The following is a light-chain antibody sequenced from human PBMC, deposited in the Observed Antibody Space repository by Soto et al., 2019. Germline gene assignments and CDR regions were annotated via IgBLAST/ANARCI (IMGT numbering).Light chain of an antibody. J-gene: IGLJ2*01. CDR1: RSNIGDNA. V-gene: IGLV1-36*01. CDR2: YDD. CDR3: AAWDDSLNGVV. Sequence: QPVLTQPPSVSEAPRQRVTISCSGSRSNIGDNAVNWYQQLPGKAPKLLIYYDDLLPSGVSDRFSGSKSGTSASLAISGRQSEDEADYYCAAWDDSLNGVVFGGGTQLTV.